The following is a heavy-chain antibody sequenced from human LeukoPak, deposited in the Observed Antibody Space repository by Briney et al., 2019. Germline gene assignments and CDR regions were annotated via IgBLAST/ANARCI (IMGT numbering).Heavy chain of an antibody. CDR3: ASDPRGAAGTYGMDV. J-gene: IGHJ6*02. CDR2: ISSSSNYV. V-gene: IGHV3-21*01. CDR1: GFTFSSYS. D-gene: IGHD6-13*01. Sequence: PGGSLRLSCADSGFTFSSYSMNWVRQAPGKGLEWVSSISSSSNYVFYADSVKGRITISRDNAKNSLYLQINSLRAEDTAVYYCASDPRGAAGTYGMDVWGQGTTVTVSS.